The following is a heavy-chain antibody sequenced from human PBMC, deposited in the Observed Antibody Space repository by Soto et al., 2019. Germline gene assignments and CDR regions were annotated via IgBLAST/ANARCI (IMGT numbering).Heavy chain of an antibody. CDR2: INPHSGDT. D-gene: IGHD1-26*01. Sequence: ASVKVSCKASGYTFIDYYLHWVRQAPGQGLEWMGCINPHSGDTNSPPKFQARVTMTRDTSNSTAYMELKRLYSNDTAVYHCARSGYPGSYHPPAFWGQGTMVTVYS. CDR1: GYTFIDYY. J-gene: IGHJ4*02. CDR3: ARSGYPGSYHPPAF. V-gene: IGHV1-2*02.